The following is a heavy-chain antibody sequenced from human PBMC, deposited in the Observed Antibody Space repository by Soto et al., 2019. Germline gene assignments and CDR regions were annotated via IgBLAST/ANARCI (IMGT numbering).Heavy chain of an antibody. CDR1: GGSISSYY. CDR3: ARLAPYSSSWYGADI. Sequence: QVQLQESGPGLVKPSETLSLTCTVSGGSISSYYWSWIRQPPGKGLEWIGYIYYSGSTNYNPSLKSRVTISVDTSKNQFSLKLSSVTAADTAVYYCARLAPYSSSWYGADIWGQGTMVTVSS. CDR2: IYYSGST. V-gene: IGHV4-59*01. D-gene: IGHD6-13*01. J-gene: IGHJ3*02.